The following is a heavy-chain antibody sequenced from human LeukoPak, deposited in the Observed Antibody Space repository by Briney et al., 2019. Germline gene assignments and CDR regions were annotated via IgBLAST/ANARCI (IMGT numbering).Heavy chain of an antibody. CDR3: ARAGDIVATMGIFDY. J-gene: IGHJ4*02. CDR1: GGSISSCY. CDR2: IYTSGST. V-gene: IGHV4-4*07. D-gene: IGHD5-12*01. Sequence: PSETLSLTCTVSGGSISSCYWSWIRQPAGKGLEWIGRIYTSGSTNYNPSLKSRVTMSVDTSKNQFSLKLSSVTAADTAVYYCARAGDIVATMGIFDYWGQGTLVTVSS.